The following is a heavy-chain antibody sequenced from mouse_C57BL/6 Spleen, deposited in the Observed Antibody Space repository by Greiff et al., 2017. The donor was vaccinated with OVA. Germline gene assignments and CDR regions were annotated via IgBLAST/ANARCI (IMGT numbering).Heavy chain of an antibody. Sequence: VQLQQPGAELVKPGASVKLSCKASGYNFTSYWMHWVKQRPGRGLEWIGRIDPNSGGTKSNEKFKSKATLTVDNPSSTAYMQLSLLTSEAAAVYSCARGGIAPYGVDYWGQGTTLTVSS. CDR3: ARGGIAPYGVDY. CDR1: GYNFTSYW. D-gene: IGHD1-1*01. V-gene: IGHV1-72*01. J-gene: IGHJ2*01. CDR2: IDPNSGGT.